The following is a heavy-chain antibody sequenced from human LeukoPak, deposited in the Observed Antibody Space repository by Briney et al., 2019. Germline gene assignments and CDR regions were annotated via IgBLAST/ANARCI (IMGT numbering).Heavy chain of an antibody. D-gene: IGHD3-22*01. Sequence: GGSLRLSCAASGFTFSNYWMTWIRQAPGKGLEWVANIKQDGIEKYYVDSVEGRFTVSRDNTKNSLFLQMDSLRAEDTAVYYCARESSGYYCDHFQTWGQGPLVTVSS. CDR3: ARESSGYYCDHFQT. V-gene: IGHV3-7*01. CDR2: IKQDGIEK. CDR1: GFTFSNYW. J-gene: IGHJ1*01.